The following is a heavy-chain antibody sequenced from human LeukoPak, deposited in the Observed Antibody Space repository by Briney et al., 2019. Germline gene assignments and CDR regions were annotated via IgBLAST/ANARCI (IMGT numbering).Heavy chain of an antibody. J-gene: IGHJ5*02. D-gene: IGHD1-26*01. CDR1: GFTFSSYW. CDR2: ISGGGGRT. Sequence: GGSLRLSCAASGFTFSSYWMSWVRQAPGKGLEWVSTISGGGGRTYYADSVKGRFTISRDNSKNTLYLQMSSLRAEDTAVYYCAKDQGGSNWFDRWGQGILVTVSS. V-gene: IGHV3-23*01. CDR3: AKDQGGSNWFDR.